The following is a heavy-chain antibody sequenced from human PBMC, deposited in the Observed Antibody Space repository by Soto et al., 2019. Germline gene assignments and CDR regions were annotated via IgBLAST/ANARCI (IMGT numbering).Heavy chain of an antibody. CDR3: ARDTPYMGVRGVIK. CDR1: GGSISSGGYY. D-gene: IGHD3-10*01. J-gene: IGHJ4*02. V-gene: IGHV4-31*03. CDR2: IYYSGST. Sequence: SETLSLTCTVSGGSISSGGYYWSWIRQHPGKGLEWIGYIYYSGSTYYNPSLKSRVTISVDTSKNQFSLKLSSVTAADTAVYYCARDTPYMGVRGVIKWGQGTLVTVSS.